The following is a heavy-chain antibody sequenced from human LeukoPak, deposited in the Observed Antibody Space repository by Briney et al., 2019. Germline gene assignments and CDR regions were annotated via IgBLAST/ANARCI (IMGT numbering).Heavy chain of an antibody. CDR2: IYNSGIT. CDR1: GGSISGYY. Sequence: SKTLSLTCTVSGGSISGYYWTWIRQLPGKGLEWIGYIYNSGITNYNPSLKSRVTVSVDTSKNQFSLRLTSVTAADTAVYYCARSVPSLDYLFDSWGHGTLVTVSS. J-gene: IGHJ5*01. D-gene: IGHD4-11*01. CDR3: ARSVPSLDYLFDS. V-gene: IGHV4-59*08.